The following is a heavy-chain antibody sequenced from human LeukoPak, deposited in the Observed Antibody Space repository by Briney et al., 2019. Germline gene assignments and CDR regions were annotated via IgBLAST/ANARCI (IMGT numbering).Heavy chain of an antibody. J-gene: IGHJ4*02. V-gene: IGHV3-74*01. CDR1: GFTFSSYW. CDR2: INSDGSST. D-gene: IGHD3-22*01. Sequence: GGSLRLSCAASGFTFSSYWMHWVRQAPGKGLVWVSRINSDGSSTSYADSVKGRFTISRDNSKNTLYLQMNSLRAEDTAVYYCAKESHYDSSGYASFDYWGQGTLVTVSS. CDR3: AKESHYDSSGYASFDY.